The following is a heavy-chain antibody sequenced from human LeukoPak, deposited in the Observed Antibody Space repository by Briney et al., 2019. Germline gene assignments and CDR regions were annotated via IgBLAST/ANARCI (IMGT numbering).Heavy chain of an antibody. D-gene: IGHD3-22*01. CDR2: IYYSGST. V-gene: IGHV4-39*01. CDR3: ARHRYYYDSSGYLNYFDY. CDR1: GGSISSSSYY. J-gene: IGHJ4*02. Sequence: PSETLSLTCTVSGGSISSSSYYWGWIRQPPGKGLEWIGSIYYSGSTYYNPSLKSRVTISVDTSKNQFSLKLSSVTAADTAVYYCARHRYYYDSSGYLNYFDYWGQGTLVTVSS.